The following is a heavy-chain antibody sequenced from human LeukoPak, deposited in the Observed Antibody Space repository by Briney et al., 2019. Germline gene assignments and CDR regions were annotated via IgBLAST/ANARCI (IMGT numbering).Heavy chain of an antibody. CDR2: ISAYNGNT. J-gene: IGHJ3*02. V-gene: IGHV1-18*01. CDR1: GYTFTSYG. Sequence: GASVKVSCKASGYTFTSYGISWVRQAPGQGREWMGWISAYNGNTNYAQKLQGRVTMTTDTSTSTAYMELRSLRSDDTAVYYCARVRLRESVDAFDIWGQGTMVTVSS. D-gene: IGHD5-12*01. CDR3: ARVRLRESVDAFDI.